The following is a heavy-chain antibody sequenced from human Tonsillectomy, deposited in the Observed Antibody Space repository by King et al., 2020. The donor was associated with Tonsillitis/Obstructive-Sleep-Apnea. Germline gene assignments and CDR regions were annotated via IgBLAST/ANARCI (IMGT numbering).Heavy chain of an antibody. V-gene: IGHV3-53*01. Sequence: VQLVESGGGLIQPGGSLRLSCAASGFTVSSNYMSWVRQAPGKGLEWVSLIYSEGNTYYADSVKGRFTISRDNSKNTLYLQMNSLRAEDTAVYYCARDLGYCTNGVCSYYFDYWGQGTLVTVSS. CDR1: GFTVSSNY. CDR2: IYSEGNT. J-gene: IGHJ4*02. CDR3: ARDLGYCTNGVCSYYFDY. D-gene: IGHD2-8*01.